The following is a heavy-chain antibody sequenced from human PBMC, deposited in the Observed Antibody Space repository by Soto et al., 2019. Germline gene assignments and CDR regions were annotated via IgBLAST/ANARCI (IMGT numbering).Heavy chain of an antibody. D-gene: IGHD6-19*01. CDR2: TYYRSKWYN. J-gene: IGHJ5*02. CDR1: GDSVSSDSAA. CDR3: AREVAVAGKDWLDP. Sequence: SQTLSLTCAISGDSVSSDSAAWNCIRESPSRGLEWLGRTYYRSKWYNDYAVSVKSRITINPDTSKNQFSLHLISVTPEATAVYYCAREVAVAGKDWLDPWGQGTLVTVSS. V-gene: IGHV6-1*01.